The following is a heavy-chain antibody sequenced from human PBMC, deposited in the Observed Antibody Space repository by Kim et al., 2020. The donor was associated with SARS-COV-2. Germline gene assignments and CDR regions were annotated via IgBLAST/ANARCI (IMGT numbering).Heavy chain of an antibody. V-gene: IGHV4-34*01. D-gene: IGHD6-19*01. Sequence: SETLSLTCAVYGGSFSGYYWSWIRQPPGKGLEWIGEINHSGSTNYNPSLKSRVTISVDTSKNQFSLKLCSVTAADTAVYYCARAGAVAGTRVWYFDLWGRGPLVTVSS. CDR2: INHSGST. CDR1: GGSFSGYY. J-gene: IGHJ2*01. CDR3: ARAGAVAGTRVWYFDL.